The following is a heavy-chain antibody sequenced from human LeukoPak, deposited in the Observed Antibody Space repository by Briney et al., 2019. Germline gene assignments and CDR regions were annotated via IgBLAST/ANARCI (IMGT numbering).Heavy chain of an antibody. Sequence: GGSLRLSCAASGFTFSSYWMHWVRQAPGEGLVWVSRITNDGNTRTYVDSVKGRFAISRDNAKNTLYLQMNGLRAEDTAVYYCTREVYGSSYFDYWGQGTLVTVSS. CDR3: TREVYGSSYFDY. CDR2: ITNDGNTR. V-gene: IGHV3-74*01. J-gene: IGHJ4*02. D-gene: IGHD1-26*01. CDR1: GFTFSSYW.